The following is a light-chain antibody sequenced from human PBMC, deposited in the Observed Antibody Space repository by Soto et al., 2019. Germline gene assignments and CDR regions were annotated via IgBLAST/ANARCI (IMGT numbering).Light chain of an antibody. CDR1: SNDVGGYNH. J-gene: IGLJ2*01. CDR2: EVY. V-gene: IGLV2-14*01. CDR3: NSYRNTDTVI. Sequence: QSALTQPASVSRSPGQSISISCTGTSNDVGGYNHVSWYQQLPGKAPKLIIYEVYYRPSGVSNRFSGSRSGNTASLTISGLQAEDEADYYCNSYRNTDTVIFGGGTKLTVL.